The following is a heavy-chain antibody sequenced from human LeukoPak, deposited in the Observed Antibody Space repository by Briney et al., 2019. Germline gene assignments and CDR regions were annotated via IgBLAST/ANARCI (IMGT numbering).Heavy chain of an antibody. CDR3: ARSSSGWYYFDY. Sequence: SVKVSCKASGGTFSSYAISWVRQAPGQGLEWMGGIIPIFGTANYAQKFQGRVTITADESTSTAYMELSSLRSEDTAVYYRARSSSGWYYFDYWGQGTLVTVSS. CDR1: GGTFSSYA. D-gene: IGHD6-19*01. CDR2: IIPIFGTA. J-gene: IGHJ4*02. V-gene: IGHV1-69*13.